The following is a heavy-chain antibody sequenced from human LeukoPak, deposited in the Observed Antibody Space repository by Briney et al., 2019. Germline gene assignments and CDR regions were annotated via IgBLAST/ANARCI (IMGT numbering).Heavy chain of an antibody. CDR3: ARDVGASAPDAFDI. D-gene: IGHD1-26*01. CDR1: GFTFDSYA. J-gene: IGHJ3*02. CDR2: ISSSSNYI. V-gene: IGHV3-21*01. Sequence: PGGSLRLSCAASGFTFDSYAMTWVRQAPGKGLELVSSISSSSNYIYYADSVKGRFTISRDNAKNSLYLQMNSLRDEGTDVYYCARDVGASAPDAFDIWGQGTMVTVSS.